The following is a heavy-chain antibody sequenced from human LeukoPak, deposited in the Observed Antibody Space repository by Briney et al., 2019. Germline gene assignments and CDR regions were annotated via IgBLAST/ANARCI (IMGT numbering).Heavy chain of an antibody. CDR1: GFTFSSYS. V-gene: IGHV3-21*01. CDR3: ARHLIAAAVNWFDP. Sequence: PGGSLRLSCAASGFTFSSYSMNWVRQAPGKGLEWVSSISTSSSYIYYADSVKGRFTISRDNAKNSLYLQMNSLRAEDTAVYYCARHLIAAAVNWFDPWGQGILVTVSS. J-gene: IGHJ5*02. D-gene: IGHD6-13*01. CDR2: ISTSSSYI.